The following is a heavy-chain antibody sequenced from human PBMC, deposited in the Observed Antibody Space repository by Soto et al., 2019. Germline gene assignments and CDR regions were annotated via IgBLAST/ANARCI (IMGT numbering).Heavy chain of an antibody. D-gene: IGHD3-22*01. CDR2: IYYSGST. J-gene: IGHJ4*02. CDR1: GGSISSSSYY. Sequence: QLQLQESGPGLVKPSETLSLTCTVSGGSISSSSYYWGWIRQPPGKGLEWIGSIYYSGSTYYNPSLKSRVTISVDTSKNQFSLKLSSVTAADTAVYYCARTYYYDSSGYYAGIYYFDYWGQGTLVTVSS. V-gene: IGHV4-39*01. CDR3: ARTYYYDSSGYYAGIYYFDY.